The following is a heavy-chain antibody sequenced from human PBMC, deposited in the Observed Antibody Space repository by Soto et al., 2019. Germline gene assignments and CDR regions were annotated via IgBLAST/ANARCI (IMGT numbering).Heavy chain of an antibody. D-gene: IGHD3-16*01. CDR2: IYYSGST. CDR3: ARDTLRLGFYY. Sequence: QVQLQESGPGLVKPSQTLSLTCTVSGGSISSGGYYWSLLRQHPGKGLEWMGCIYYSGSTNHNAYIKSRVNISLDTSKNHFSLNRPSVTAADTSVYYCARDTLRLGFYYWGQGTLVSFSS. V-gene: IGHV4-31*03. J-gene: IGHJ4*02. CDR1: GGSISSGGYY.